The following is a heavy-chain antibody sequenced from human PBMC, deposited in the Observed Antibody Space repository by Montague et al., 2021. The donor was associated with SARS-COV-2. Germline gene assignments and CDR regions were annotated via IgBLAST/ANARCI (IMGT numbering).Heavy chain of an antibody. CDR2: IYYSGNT. Sequence: SETLSLTCTVSGASISRSSYYWGWIRQPPGKGLEWIGNIYYSGNTHYNPSLKSRVTISVDTSKNQFSLTLSSVTAADTAIYYCARQGNSWNLIDYWGQGTLVTVSS. CDR3: ARQGNSWNLIDY. J-gene: IGHJ4*02. CDR1: GASISRSSYY. D-gene: IGHD1-7*01. V-gene: IGHV4-39*01.